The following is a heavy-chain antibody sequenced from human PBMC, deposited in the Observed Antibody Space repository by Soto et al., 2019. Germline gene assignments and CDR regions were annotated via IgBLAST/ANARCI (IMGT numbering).Heavy chain of an antibody. CDR1: GFTFSIYS. J-gene: IGHJ5*02. CDR3: ARVGRAYYDYIWGSYRPGWFDP. Sequence: GGSLRLSCAASGFTFSIYSMNWVRQAPGKGLEWVSSISSSSSYIYYADSVKGRFTISRDNAKNSLYLQMNSLRAEDTAVYYCARVGRAYYDYIWGSYRPGWFDPWGQGTLVTVSS. D-gene: IGHD3-16*02. CDR2: ISSSSSYI. V-gene: IGHV3-21*01.